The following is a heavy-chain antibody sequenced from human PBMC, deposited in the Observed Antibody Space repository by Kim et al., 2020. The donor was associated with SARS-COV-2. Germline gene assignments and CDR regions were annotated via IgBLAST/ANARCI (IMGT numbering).Heavy chain of an antibody. J-gene: IGHJ5*02. CDR2: IYYSGST. D-gene: IGHD3-22*01. CDR3: ARVFIYYDSSGYYYGNWFDP. Sequence: SETLSLTCTVSGGSISSGGYYWSWIRQHPGKGLEWIGYIYYSGSTYYNPSLKSRVTISVDTSKNQFSLKLSSVTAADTAVYYCARVFIYYDSSGYYYGNWFDPWGQGTLVTVSS. V-gene: IGHV4-31*03. CDR1: GGSISSGGYY.